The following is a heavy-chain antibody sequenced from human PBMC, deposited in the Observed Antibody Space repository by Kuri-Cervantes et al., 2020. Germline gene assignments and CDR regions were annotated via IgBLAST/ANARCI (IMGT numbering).Heavy chain of an antibody. CDR1: GFIFSAYE. CDR2: ISSSGSTI. V-gene: IGHV3-48*03. D-gene: IGHD6-13*01. Sequence: GESLKISCAASGFIFSAYEMNWVRQAPGKGLDWVSYISSSGSTIYYADSVKGRFTISRDNAKNSLYLQMNSLRAEDTAVYYCARENIAAAGTGGGPVWGQGTLVTVSS. J-gene: IGHJ4*02. CDR3: ARENIAAAGTGGGPV.